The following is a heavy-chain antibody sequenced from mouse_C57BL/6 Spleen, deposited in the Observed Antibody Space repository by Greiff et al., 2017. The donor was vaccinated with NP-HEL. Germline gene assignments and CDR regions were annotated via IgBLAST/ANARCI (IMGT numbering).Heavy chain of an antibody. CDR3: ARGGDYGYWYFDV. CDR2: ISDGGSYT. D-gene: IGHD2-4*01. Sequence: EVQVVESGGGLVKPGGSLKLSCAASGFTFSSYAMSWVRQTPEKRLEWVATISDGGSYTYYPDNVKGRFTISRDNAKNNLYLQLSHLKSEDTAMYYCARGGDYGYWYFDVWGTGTTVTVSS. CDR1: GFTFSSYA. J-gene: IGHJ1*03. V-gene: IGHV5-4*01.